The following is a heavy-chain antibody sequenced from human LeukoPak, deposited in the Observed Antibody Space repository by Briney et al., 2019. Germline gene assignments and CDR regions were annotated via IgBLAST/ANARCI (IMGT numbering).Heavy chain of an antibody. CDR2: IIPIFGTA. CDR1: RGTCSSNA. CDR3: ARVVDVEYNGRVYLDY. J-gene: IGHJ4*02. D-gene: IGHD1-26*01. Sequence: SSVKVDFKGPRGTCSSNAIIWVRQAPGQGLEWMGGIIPIFGTANYAQKFQGRVTITADESTSTAYMELSSLRSEDTAVYYCARVVDVEYNGRVYLDYWGQSMVVTVSS. V-gene: IGHV1-69*13.